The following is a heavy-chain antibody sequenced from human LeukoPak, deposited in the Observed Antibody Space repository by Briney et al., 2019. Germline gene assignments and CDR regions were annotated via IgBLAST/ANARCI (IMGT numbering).Heavy chain of an antibody. V-gene: IGHV4-39*07. CDR2: IYYSGST. CDR3: AKDYGDYPLTFDY. D-gene: IGHD4-17*01. Sequence: PSETLSLTCSVSGGSISSSSYYWSWIRQPPGKGLEWIGSIYYSGSTSSYPSLKSRVTISVDTSKNQFSLKLSSVTAADTAVYFCAKDYGDYPLTFDYWGQGTLVTVSS. CDR1: GGSISSSSYY. J-gene: IGHJ4*02.